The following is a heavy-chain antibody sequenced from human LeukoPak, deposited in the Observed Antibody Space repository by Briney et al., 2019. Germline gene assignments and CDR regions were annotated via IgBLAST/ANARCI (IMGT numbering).Heavy chain of an antibody. J-gene: IGHJ6*02. Sequence: GGSLRLSCAASGFTFDDYAMHWVRQAPGKGLEWVSLISGDGGSTYYADSVKARFTISRDNSKNSLYLQMSSLRTEDTALYYCAKVGRGYSGYDSASKYYYYYGMDVWGQGTTVTVSS. CDR3: AKVGRGYSGYDSASKYYYYYGMDV. V-gene: IGHV3-43*02. CDR2: ISGDGGST. CDR1: GFTFDDYA. D-gene: IGHD5-12*01.